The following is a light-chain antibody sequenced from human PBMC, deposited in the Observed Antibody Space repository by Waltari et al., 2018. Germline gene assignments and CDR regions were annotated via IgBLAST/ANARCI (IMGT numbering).Light chain of an antibody. CDR1: QSVGKY. V-gene: IGKV3-20*01. J-gene: IGKJ1*01. CDR2: GAS. CDR3: QHHVRLPAT. Sequence: IVLTQSPATLYLSPGERATRSCRASQSVGKYLAWSQQKPGQAPRLLIYGASSRAAGIPDRFSGSGSAADFSLTISRLEPEDFAVYYCQHHVRLPATFGQGTKVE.